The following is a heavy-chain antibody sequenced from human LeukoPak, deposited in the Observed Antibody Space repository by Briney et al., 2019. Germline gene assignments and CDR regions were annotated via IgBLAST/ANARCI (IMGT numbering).Heavy chain of an antibody. V-gene: IGHV4-34*01. CDR3: ARRGVVPAARRQFDY. D-gene: IGHD2-2*01. J-gene: IGHJ4*02. Sequence: SETLSLTCQVYGGSFSGYYWSWIRQPPGKGLEWIGEINHSGSTNYNPSLKSRVTITVDTSKNQFSLKLSSVTAADTAVYYCARRGVVPAARRQFDYWGQGTLVTVSS. CDR1: GGSFSGYY. CDR2: INHSGST.